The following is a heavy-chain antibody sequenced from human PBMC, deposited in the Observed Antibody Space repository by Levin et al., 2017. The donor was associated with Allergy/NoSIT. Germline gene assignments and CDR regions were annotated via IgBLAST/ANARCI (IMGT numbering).Heavy chain of an antibody. CDR1: GFTFGTYG. D-gene: IGHD3-10*01. J-gene: IGHJ4*02. V-gene: IGHV3-30*03. CDR2: ISSDEGTK. Sequence: GGSLRLSCAASGFTFGTYGMHWVRQAPGKGLEWVAVISSDEGTKHYADSVKGRFTISRDNSMNTLYLQLNSLRPEDTAVYFCATDPLVRGYIDLDHWGQGSLLIVSS. CDR3: ATDPLVRGYIDLDH.